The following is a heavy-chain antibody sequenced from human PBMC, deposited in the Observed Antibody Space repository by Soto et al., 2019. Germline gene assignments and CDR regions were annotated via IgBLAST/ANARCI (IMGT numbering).Heavy chain of an antibody. CDR1: GGSISSGDYY. CDR2: IYYSGST. V-gene: IGHV4-30-4*01. D-gene: IGHD3-10*01. CDR3: ARVGEFGETTIDY. J-gene: IGHJ4*02. Sequence: QVQLQESGPGLVKPSQTLSLTCTVSGGSISSGDYYWSWIRQPPGKGLEWIGYIYYSGSTYYNPSLKSRVTITVDTSKNQFSLKLSSVTAADTAVYYCARVGEFGETTIDYWGQGTLVTVSS.